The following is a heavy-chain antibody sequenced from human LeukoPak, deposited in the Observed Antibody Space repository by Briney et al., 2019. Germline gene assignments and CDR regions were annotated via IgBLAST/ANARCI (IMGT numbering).Heavy chain of an antibody. Sequence: PSETLSLTCTVSGGSISSGGYYWSWIRQPPGKGLGWIGYIYHSGSTYYNPSLKSRVTISVDRSKNQFSLKLSSVTAADTAVYYCARGPGRGGTSSNTEGGFDYWGQGTLVTVSS. J-gene: IGHJ4*02. CDR3: ARGPGRGGTSSNTEGGFDY. CDR1: GGSISSGGYY. D-gene: IGHD2-2*01. V-gene: IGHV4-30-2*01. CDR2: IYHSGST.